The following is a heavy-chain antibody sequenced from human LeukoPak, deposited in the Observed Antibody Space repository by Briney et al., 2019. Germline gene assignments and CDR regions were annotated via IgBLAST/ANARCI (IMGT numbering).Heavy chain of an antibody. CDR3: ARAVHPQHVPVKDAYGLDV. J-gene: IGHJ6*02. Sequence: SETLSLTCTVSGDSFSSVTDYWAWIRQPPGKGLEWIASGDYSGGTYYNPSLESRVAISADMSKNQISLKLTSVTAADTAEYYCARAVHPQHVPVKDAYGLDVWGQGTTVTVSS. CDR1: GDSFSSVTDY. CDR2: GDYSGGT. D-gene: IGHD2-8*02. V-gene: IGHV4-39*07.